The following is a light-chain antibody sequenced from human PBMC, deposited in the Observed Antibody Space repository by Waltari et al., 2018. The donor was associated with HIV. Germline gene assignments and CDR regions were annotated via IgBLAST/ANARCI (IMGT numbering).Light chain of an antibody. Sequence: HSALTQPASLSGSPGQSITISCTGTNSDIGGYNYVSWYRQHPGKATKLMIYDVNNRPAGLSNRFSGSNSGNTASLTISGLQAEDEADYYCSSYTSSSTRVFGGGTKLTVL. CDR2: DVN. V-gene: IGLV2-14*03. CDR3: SSYTSSSTRV. J-gene: IGLJ3*02. CDR1: NSDIGGYNY.